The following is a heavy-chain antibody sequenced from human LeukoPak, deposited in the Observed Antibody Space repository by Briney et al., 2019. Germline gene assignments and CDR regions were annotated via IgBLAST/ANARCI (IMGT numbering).Heavy chain of an antibody. CDR3: AKALVLLRFDP. CDR1: GFTFSSYA. V-gene: IGHV3-23*01. J-gene: IGHJ5*02. D-gene: IGHD3-10*01. CDR2: ISGSGGST. Sequence: GGSLRLSCAASGFTFSSYAMSWVRQAPGKGLEWVSAISGSGGSTYYADSVKGRFTISRENSKNTLYLQVNSLRAEDTAVYYCAKALVLLRFDPWGQGTLVTVSS.